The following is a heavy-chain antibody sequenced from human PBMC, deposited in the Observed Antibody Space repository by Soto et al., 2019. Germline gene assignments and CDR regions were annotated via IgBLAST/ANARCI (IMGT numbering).Heavy chain of an antibody. V-gene: IGHV4-30-4*02. CDR2: IYYSGST. D-gene: IGHD3-22*01. CDR1: GGSISSGDYY. J-gene: IGHJ4*02. CDR3: ARTNYYDSSGYPGVFDY. Sequence: PSETLSLTCTVSGGSISSGDYYWSWIRQPPGKGLEWIGYIYYSGSTYYNPSLKSRVTISADTSKDQFSLKLSSVTAADTAVYYCARTNYYDSSGYPGVFDYWGQGTLVTVSS.